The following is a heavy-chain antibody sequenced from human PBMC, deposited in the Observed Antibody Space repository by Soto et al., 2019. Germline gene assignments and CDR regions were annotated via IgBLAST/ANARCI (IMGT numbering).Heavy chain of an antibody. D-gene: IGHD1-26*01. CDR1: GFTFRNYP. CDR2: ITFSGGSA. CDR3: ARDFTVGAIYSGVYYYSMDV. Sequence: EVQLLESGGGLVQPGGSLRLSCAASGFTFRNYPMSWVRQAPGKGLEWVSGITFSGGSAYYADSVRGRFIISRDNSKNTVSVQMNSLRDDDTAVYYCARDFTVGAIYSGVYYYSMDVWGRGTTVTVSS. J-gene: IGHJ6*01. V-gene: IGHV3-23*01.